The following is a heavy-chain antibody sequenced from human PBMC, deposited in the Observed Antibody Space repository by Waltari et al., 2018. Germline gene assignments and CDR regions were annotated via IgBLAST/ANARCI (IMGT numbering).Heavy chain of an antibody. CDR2: INPSGGST. Sequence: QVPLVQSGDEVKKPGASVKVSCKASGYTLPSYYMHWVRQAPGQGLEWMGIINPSGGSTSYAQNIQGRVTMTRDTSTSTVYRELSSLRSEDTAVYYCARERGKHIAAWLDYWGQGTLVTVSS. J-gene: IGHJ4*02. CDR3: ARERGKHIAAWLDY. V-gene: IGHV1-46*01. D-gene: IGHD2-21*01. CDR1: GYTLPSYY.